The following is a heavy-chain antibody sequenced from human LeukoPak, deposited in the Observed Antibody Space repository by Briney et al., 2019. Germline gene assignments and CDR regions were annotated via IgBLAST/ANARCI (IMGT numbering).Heavy chain of an antibody. J-gene: IGHJ4*02. Sequence: GGSLRLSCAAYGFSLSGYWMSWVREAPGKGLEWVARLHADGNEKYFVHSVKGRFTVSKDNAKNSLYLQMNSLRVEDTAVYYCARGGYSFDYLGQGTLVTVSS. CDR1: GFSLSGYW. D-gene: IGHD5-12*01. V-gene: IGHV3-7*01. CDR2: LHADGNEK. CDR3: ARGGYSFDY.